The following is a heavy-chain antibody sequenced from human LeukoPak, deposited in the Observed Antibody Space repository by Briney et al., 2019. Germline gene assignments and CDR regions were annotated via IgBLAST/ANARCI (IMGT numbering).Heavy chain of an antibody. CDR1: GGSFSGYY. CDR3: ARHRGEYYYDSSGPLHG. Sequence: SETLSLTCAVYGGSFSGYYWSWIRQPPGKGLEWIGEINHSGSTNYNPSLKSRVTISVDTSKNQFSLKLSSVTAADTAVYYCARHRGEYYYDSSGPLHGWGQGTMVTVSS. J-gene: IGHJ3*01. V-gene: IGHV4-34*01. D-gene: IGHD3-22*01. CDR2: INHSGST.